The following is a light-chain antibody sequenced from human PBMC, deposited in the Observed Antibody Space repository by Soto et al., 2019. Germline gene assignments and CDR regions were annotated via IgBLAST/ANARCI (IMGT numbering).Light chain of an antibody. Sequence: QSVLTQPTPASGTPGQRVTISCSGSSSNIGSNYVYWYQQLPGTAPKLLIYRNNQRPSGVPDRFSGSKSGTSASLAISGLRSEDEADYYCAAWDDSLSGWVFGGGTKVTVL. V-gene: IGLV1-47*01. CDR1: SSNIGSNY. CDR3: AAWDDSLSGWV. CDR2: RNN. J-gene: IGLJ3*02.